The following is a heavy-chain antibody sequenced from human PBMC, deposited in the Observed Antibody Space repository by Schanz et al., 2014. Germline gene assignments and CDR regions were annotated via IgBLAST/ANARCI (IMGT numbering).Heavy chain of an antibody. CDR2: IGGSGDST. J-gene: IGHJ4*02. CDR1: GFGFDDYA. D-gene: IGHD3-9*01. V-gene: IGHV3-23*04. Sequence: EVQLVESGGGVVRPGGSLRLSCAASGFGFDDYAMSWVRQAPGKGLEWVSGIGGSGDSTHYADSVKGRFIISRDNSKNTLYLQVNSLRAEDTAVYYCAKHVRSLTGNDYWGQGTLINVSS. CDR3: AKHVRSLTGNDY.